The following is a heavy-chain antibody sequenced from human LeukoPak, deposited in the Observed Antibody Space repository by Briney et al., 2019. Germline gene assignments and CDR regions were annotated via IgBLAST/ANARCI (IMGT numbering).Heavy chain of an antibody. CDR1: GGSISSYY. J-gene: IGHJ6*03. V-gene: IGHV4-59*01. CDR3: AREGGGDSSSSGDYYYYMDV. Sequence: SETLSLTCTVSGGSISSYYWSWIRQPPGKELEWIGYIYYSGSTNYNPSLKSRVTISVDTSKNQFSLKLNSVTAADTAVYYCAREGGGDSSSSGDYYYYMDVWGKGTRVTVSS. D-gene: IGHD6-6*01. CDR2: IYYSGST.